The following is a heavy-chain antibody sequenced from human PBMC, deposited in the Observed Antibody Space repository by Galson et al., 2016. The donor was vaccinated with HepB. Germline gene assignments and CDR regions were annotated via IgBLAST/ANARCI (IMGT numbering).Heavy chain of an antibody. J-gene: IGHJ4*02. CDR1: GGSITSAGYS. CDR3: ARGLTTSGHYYDY. V-gene: IGHV4-30-2*01. CDR2: IFHTGSA. D-gene: IGHD3-22*01. Sequence: TLSLTCAVSGGSITSAGYSWTWIRQPPGKGLEWIGYIFHTGSAYYNPSLRDRVTMSIDRSENHFAPNLNSVTAADTAVYYCARGLTTSGHYYDYWGQGTLVTVSS.